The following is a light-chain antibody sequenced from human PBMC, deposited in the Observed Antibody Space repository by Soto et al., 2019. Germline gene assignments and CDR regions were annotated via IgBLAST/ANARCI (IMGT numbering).Light chain of an antibody. CDR2: GNI. Sequence: QLVLTQPPSVSGAPGQRVTISCTGSSSNIGAGYDVHWYQQVPGTAPKLLIYGNINRPSGVPDRFSGSKSGTSASLAITGLQAEDEADYYCQSYDSSLSSWVFGGGTKVTVL. CDR3: QSYDSSLSSWV. J-gene: IGLJ3*02. V-gene: IGLV1-40*01. CDR1: SSNIGAGYD.